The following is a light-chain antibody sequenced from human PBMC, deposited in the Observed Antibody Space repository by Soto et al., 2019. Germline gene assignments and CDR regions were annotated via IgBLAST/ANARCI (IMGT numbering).Light chain of an antibody. CDR1: SSNIGRNT. J-gene: IGLJ2*01. Sequence: QSVLTQPPSASGTPGQGVTISCAGSSSNIGRNTVNWYHQLPGAAPKLLIYSNNQRPSGVPDRFSGSKSGTSASLAISGLQSEDEADYYCAAWDDSLNGHVVFGGGTKLTVL. CDR2: SNN. V-gene: IGLV1-44*01. CDR3: AAWDDSLNGHVV.